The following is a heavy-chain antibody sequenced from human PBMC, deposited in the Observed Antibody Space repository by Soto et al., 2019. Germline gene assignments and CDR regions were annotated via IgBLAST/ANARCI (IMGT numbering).Heavy chain of an antibody. CDR3: ARDWWGTNDFWSGYSFRHLDYGMDV. CDR1: GFTFSSYW. D-gene: IGHD3-3*01. Sequence: GGTLRLSCAASGFTFSSYWMSWVRQAPGKGLEWVANIKQDGSEKYYVDSVKGRFTISRDNAKNSLYLQMNSLRAEDTAVYYCARDWWGTNDFWSGYSFRHLDYGMDVWGQGTTVTVSS. CDR2: IKQDGSEK. J-gene: IGHJ6*02. V-gene: IGHV3-7*01.